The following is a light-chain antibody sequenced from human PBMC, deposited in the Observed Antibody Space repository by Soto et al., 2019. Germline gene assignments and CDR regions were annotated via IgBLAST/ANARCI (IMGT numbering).Light chain of an antibody. J-gene: IGLJ3*02. Sequence: QSALTQPASVSGSPGQSITISCTGTSSDVGRYNYVSWYQQHPGKAPKHIIYEVSNRPSGISNRFSGSKSGNTASLTISGLQAEDEVDYYCGSYTSSGTWVFGGGTKLTVL. CDR3: GSYTSSGTWV. CDR1: SSDVGRYNY. V-gene: IGLV2-14*01. CDR2: EVS.